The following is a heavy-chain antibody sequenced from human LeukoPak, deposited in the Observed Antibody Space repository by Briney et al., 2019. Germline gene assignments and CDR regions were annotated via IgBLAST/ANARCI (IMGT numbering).Heavy chain of an antibody. J-gene: IGHJ4*02. D-gene: IGHD3-22*01. CDR1: GFTFSSYS. Sequence: GGSLRPSCAASGFTFSSYSMNWVRQAPGKGLEWVSSISSSSSYIYYADSVKGRFTISRDNAKNSLYLQMNSLRAEDTAVYYCARDRYYDSSGQETTDYWGQGTLVTVSS. CDR3: ARDRYYDSSGQETTDY. CDR2: ISSSSSYI. V-gene: IGHV3-21*01.